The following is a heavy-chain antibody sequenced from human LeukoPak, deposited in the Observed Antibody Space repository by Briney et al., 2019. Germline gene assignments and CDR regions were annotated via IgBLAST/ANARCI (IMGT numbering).Heavy chain of an antibody. D-gene: IGHD3-22*01. Sequence: GGSLRLSCAASGFTVSSNYMSWVRQAPGKGLQWVANIKTDGSEKYYVDSVKGRFTISRDNAKNSLYLQMNSLRAEDTAVYYCATYSSLNRREFQYWGQGTLLTVSS. CDR1: GFTVSSNY. J-gene: IGHJ1*01. CDR2: IKTDGSEK. V-gene: IGHV3-7*01. CDR3: ATYSSLNRREFQY.